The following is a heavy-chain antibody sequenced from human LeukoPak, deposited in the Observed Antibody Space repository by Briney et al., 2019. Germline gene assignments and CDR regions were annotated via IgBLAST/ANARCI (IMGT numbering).Heavy chain of an antibody. D-gene: IGHD3/OR15-3a*01. J-gene: IGHJ5*02. CDR3: ARQEIGLRSFDP. CDR2: IYYTGST. V-gene: IGHV4-39*01. Sequence: SETLSLTCSVSGGSISSSSYYWAWIRQPPGKGLEWIANIYYTGSTHYNPSLKSRVTISVDTSKNQFSLNLSSVTAADTAVYYCARQEIGLRSFDPWGQGTLVTVSS. CDR1: GGSISSSSYY.